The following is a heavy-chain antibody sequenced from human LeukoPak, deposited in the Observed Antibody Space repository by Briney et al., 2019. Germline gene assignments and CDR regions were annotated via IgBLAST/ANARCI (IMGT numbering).Heavy chain of an antibody. CDR1: GYTFTNYD. D-gene: IGHD4-17*01. Sequence: GASVKVSCKASGYTFTNYDINWVRQAPGQGLEWMGWVSPNSGITGYAQSFQGRVTMTGNTSISTAHMELSSLTSEDTAVYYCATGRTTVSDYWGQGTLVTISS. CDR2: VSPNSGIT. J-gene: IGHJ4*02. V-gene: IGHV1-8*01. CDR3: ATGRTTVSDY.